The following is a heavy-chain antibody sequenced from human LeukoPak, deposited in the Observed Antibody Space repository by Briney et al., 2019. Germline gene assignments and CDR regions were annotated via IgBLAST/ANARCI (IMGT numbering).Heavy chain of an antibody. D-gene: IGHD1-26*01. CDR3: AKGSGGAIRPFDY. J-gene: IGHJ4*02. CDR2: ISGSGGGT. Sequence: GGSLRLSCAASGFTFNTYAMSWVPQAPGKGLECVSDISGSGGGTNYADPVKGRFTISRDNSKNTLYLQMNSLRADDTAVYYCAKGSGGAIRPFDYWGQGTLVTVSS. CDR1: GFTFNTYA. V-gene: IGHV3-23*01.